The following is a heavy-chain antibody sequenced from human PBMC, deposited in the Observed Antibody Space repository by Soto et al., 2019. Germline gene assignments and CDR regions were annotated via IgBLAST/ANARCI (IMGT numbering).Heavy chain of an antibody. CDR2: ISYDGSNK. CDR3: AKGYSYASGYFDY. J-gene: IGHJ4*02. V-gene: IGHV3-30*18. CDR1: GFTFSSYG. D-gene: IGHD5-18*01. Sequence: LRLSCAVSGFTFSSYGMHWVRQAPGKGLEWVAVISYDGSNKYYADSVKGRFTISRDNSKNTLYLQMNSLRAEDTAVYYCAKGYSYASGYFDYWGQGTLVTVSS.